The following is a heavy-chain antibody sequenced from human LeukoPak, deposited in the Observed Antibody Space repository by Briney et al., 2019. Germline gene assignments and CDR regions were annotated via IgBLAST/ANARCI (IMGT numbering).Heavy chain of an antibody. CDR2: ISDSGGST. CDR1: GFTFSSYA. Sequence: GGSLRLSCAASGFTFSSYAMSWVRQAPGKGLEWVSAISDSGGSTYYADSVKGRFTISRDNSKNTLYLQMNSLRAEDTAVYYCAKDLDYGDTRGWFDPWGQGTLVTVSS. CDR3: AKDLDYGDTRGWFDP. D-gene: IGHD4-17*01. V-gene: IGHV3-23*01. J-gene: IGHJ5*02.